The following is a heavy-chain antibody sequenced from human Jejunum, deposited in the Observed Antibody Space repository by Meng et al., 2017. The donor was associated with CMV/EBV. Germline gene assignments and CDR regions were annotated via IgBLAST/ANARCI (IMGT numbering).Heavy chain of an antibody. V-gene: IGHV3-7*02. D-gene: IGHD5-18*01. CDR3: ATSRYSAGEY. CDR2: IREDGSDK. CDR1: GLRISSYW. Sequence: GEVVGFGGGLVQPGESLRLSCAVSGLRISSYWMSWVRQAPGKGLEWVAHIREDGSDKLYVDSVKGRFTVSRDNSRNSLYLQMNNLKTEDTAVYFCATSRYSAGEYWGQGTLVTVSS. J-gene: IGHJ4*02.